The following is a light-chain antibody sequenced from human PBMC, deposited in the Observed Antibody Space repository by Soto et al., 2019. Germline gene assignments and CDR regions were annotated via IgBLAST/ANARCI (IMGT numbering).Light chain of an antibody. CDR1: QSISSW. CDR3: QQYNSYSIT. CDR2: KAS. V-gene: IGKV1-5*03. Sequence: HITPSPSSLSASVGKRVTITFRASQSISSWLAWYQQKPGKAPKLLIYKASSLESGVPSRFSGSGSGTEFTLTISSLQPDDFATYYCQQYNSYSITFGQGTRLEI. J-gene: IGKJ5*01.